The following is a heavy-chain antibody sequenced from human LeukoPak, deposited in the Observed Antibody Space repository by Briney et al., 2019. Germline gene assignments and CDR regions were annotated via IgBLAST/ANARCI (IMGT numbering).Heavy chain of an antibody. CDR3: TRGGVSVGGNFDY. Sequence: GGSLRLSCAASGFTFSSYTMNWVRQAPGKGLEWVSSISRSSSYIYYADSMKGRFTISRDNANNSLFLQMNSLRAEDTAVYYCTRGGVSVGGNFDYWGQGTLVTVSS. V-gene: IGHV3-21*01. CDR2: ISRSSSYI. J-gene: IGHJ4*02. D-gene: IGHD4-23*01. CDR1: GFTFSSYT.